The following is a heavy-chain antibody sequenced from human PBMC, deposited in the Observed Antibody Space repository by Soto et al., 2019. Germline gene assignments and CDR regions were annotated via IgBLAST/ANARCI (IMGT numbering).Heavy chain of an antibody. CDR1: GGSISSGDYY. D-gene: IGHD2-2*01. CDR3: ARGKISTRNWFDP. J-gene: IGHJ5*02. Sequence: QVQLQESGPGLVKPSQTLSLTCTVSGGSISSGDYYWSWIRQPPGKGLEWIGYIYYSGSTYYNPSLKSRVTISIDTSKNQFSLKLSSVTAADTAVYYCARGKISTRNWFDPWGQGTLVTVSS. CDR2: IYYSGST. V-gene: IGHV4-30-4*01.